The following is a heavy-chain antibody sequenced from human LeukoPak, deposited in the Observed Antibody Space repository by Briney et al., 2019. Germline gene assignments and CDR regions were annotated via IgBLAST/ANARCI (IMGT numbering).Heavy chain of an antibody. CDR1: GYTFTRYY. D-gene: IGHD6-6*01. J-gene: IGHJ6*02. Sequence: GASVKVSCKASGYTFTRYYMHWVRQAPGQGLEWMGWINPNSGGTNYAQKFQGRVTMTRDTSISTAYMELSRLRSDDTAVYYCARAASIAARYYYYYGMDVWGQGTTVTVSS. CDR2: INPNSGGT. V-gene: IGHV1-2*02. CDR3: ARAASIAARYYYYYGMDV.